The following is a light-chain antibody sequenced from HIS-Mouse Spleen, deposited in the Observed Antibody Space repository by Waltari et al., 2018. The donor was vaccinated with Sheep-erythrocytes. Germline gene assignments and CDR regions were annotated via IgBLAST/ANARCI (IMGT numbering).Light chain of an antibody. CDR1: SGDVGSHNF. V-gene: IGLV2-23*01. CDR2: EGS. Sequence: QSALTQPASVSGSPGQSITISCTGTSGDVGSHNFVSWYQQHPGKAPKLRIYEGSKRPSGVSNRFSGSKSGNTASLTISGLQAEDEADYYCCSYAGSSTPWVFGGGTKLTVL. J-gene: IGLJ3*02. CDR3: CSYAGSSTPWV.